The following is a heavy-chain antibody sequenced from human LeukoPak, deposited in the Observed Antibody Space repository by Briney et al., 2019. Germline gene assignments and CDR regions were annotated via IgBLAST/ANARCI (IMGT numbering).Heavy chain of an antibody. CDR3: ERDKSAGATSLDY. D-gene: IGHD1-26*01. Sequence: PGGSLRLSCAASGFTFSIYWMCWVRQAPGIGLEWVAKINQDGSDIHYADSVKGLFTISRDNAKNSLFLQMNYLRAEDTAVYYCERDKSAGATSLDYWGQGTLVTVSS. CDR2: INQDGSDI. J-gene: IGHJ4*02. CDR1: GFTFSIYW. V-gene: IGHV3-7*05.